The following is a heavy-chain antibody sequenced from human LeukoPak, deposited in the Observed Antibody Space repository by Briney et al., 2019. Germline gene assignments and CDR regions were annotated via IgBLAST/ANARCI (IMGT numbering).Heavy chain of an antibody. CDR3: ARDRYCSSTSCYYYYYYLDV. Sequence: SVKVSCKASGGTFSSYAISWVRQAPGQGLEWMGGIIPIFGTANYAQKFQGRVTITADETTSTAYMELSSLRAEDTAVYYCARDRYCSSTSCYYYYYYLDVWGKGTTVTISS. D-gene: IGHD2-2*01. J-gene: IGHJ6*03. CDR1: GGTFSSYA. CDR2: IIPIFGTA. V-gene: IGHV1-69*13.